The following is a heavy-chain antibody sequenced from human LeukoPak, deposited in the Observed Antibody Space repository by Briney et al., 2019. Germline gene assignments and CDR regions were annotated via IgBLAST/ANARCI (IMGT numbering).Heavy chain of an antibody. J-gene: IGHJ4*02. D-gene: IGHD3-10*01. V-gene: IGHV1-18*01. CDR3: ARDKGYYYAWKAIDY. CDR2: ISEYNGNT. Sequence: ASVTVSCKPSGYTFRSYGISWVRQAPGQGLEWMGWISEYNGNTKYAQNLQGRVTLTTDTRTSTAYMELRSLRSDDTAVYYCARDKGYYYAWKAIDYWGQGTLVTVSS. CDR1: GYTFRSYG.